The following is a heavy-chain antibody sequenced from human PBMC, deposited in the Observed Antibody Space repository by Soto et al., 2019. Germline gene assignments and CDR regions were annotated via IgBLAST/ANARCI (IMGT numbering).Heavy chain of an antibody. J-gene: IGHJ4*02. V-gene: IGHV1-3*04. CDR1: GYTLPNYS. Sequence: QVQFVQSGAEVKKPGASVRLSCKPSGYTLPNYSIQWVRQAAGQGLQWLGWINTGSGYTEYSQRFQGRVTLSTDTSATTSHMALTTLTSEDTAVDFCTGDLNAVNPFHYLGQGALITVS. CDR2: INTGSGYT. D-gene: IGHD2-8*01. CDR3: TGDLNAVNPFHY.